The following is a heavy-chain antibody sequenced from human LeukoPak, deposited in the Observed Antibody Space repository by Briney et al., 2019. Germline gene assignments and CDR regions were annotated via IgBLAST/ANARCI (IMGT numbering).Heavy chain of an antibody. D-gene: IGHD3-10*01. V-gene: IGHV1-69*13. CDR1: GYTFTGYY. CDR2: IIPIFGTA. J-gene: IGHJ6*02. Sequence: GASVKVSCKASGYTFTGYYMHWVRQAPGQGLEWMGGIIPIFGTANYAQKFQGRVTITADESTSTAYMELSSLRSEDTAVYYCARGGTMVRGVPIGGYYYYGMDVWGQGTTVTVSS. CDR3: ARGGTMVRGVPIGGYYYYGMDV.